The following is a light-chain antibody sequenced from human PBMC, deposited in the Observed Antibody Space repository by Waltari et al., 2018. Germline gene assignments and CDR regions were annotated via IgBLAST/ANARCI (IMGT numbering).Light chain of an antibody. Sequence: IVLPQSPGTLSFSRGERATHSCRASQSVSRTLAWYQQKPGKAPRLLIYDASSRATGIPDRFSGSGSGTDFSLTISRLEPEDFAVYYCQKYESLPATFGQGTKVEIK. CDR1: QSVSRT. CDR3: QKYESLPAT. CDR2: DAS. V-gene: IGKV3-20*01. J-gene: IGKJ1*01.